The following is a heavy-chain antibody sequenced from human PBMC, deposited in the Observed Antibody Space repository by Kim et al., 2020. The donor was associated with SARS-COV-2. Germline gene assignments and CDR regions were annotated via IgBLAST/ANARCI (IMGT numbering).Heavy chain of an antibody. Sequence: ASLKVSCRGSGYSFTNHAINWVRQAPGQGLEWIGWIDTSTGTPTYAQGFTGRFVFSLDTSVTTAYLQITSLKTEDTALYFCASDHCTNTSCFDPWGQGTLITVSS. CDR3: ASDHCTNTSCFDP. CDR2: IDTSTGTP. V-gene: IGHV7-4-1*02. J-gene: IGHJ5*02. D-gene: IGHD2-8*01. CDR1: GYSFTNHA.